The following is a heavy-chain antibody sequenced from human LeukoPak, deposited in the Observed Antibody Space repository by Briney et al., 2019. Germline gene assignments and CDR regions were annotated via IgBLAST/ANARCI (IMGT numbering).Heavy chain of an antibody. J-gene: IGHJ4*02. V-gene: IGHV1-18*01. Sequence: GASVKVSCKASGYTFTSYGISWVRQAPGQGLEWMGRISAYNGNTNYAQKLQGRVTMTTDTSTSTAYMELRSLRSDDTAVYYCARASEVGATTSFDYWGQGTLVTVSS. CDR1: GYTFTSYG. D-gene: IGHD1-26*01. CDR3: ARASEVGATTSFDY. CDR2: ISAYNGNT.